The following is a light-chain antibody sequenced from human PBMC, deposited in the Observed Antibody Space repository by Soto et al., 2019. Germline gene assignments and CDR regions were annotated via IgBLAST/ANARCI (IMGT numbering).Light chain of an antibody. J-gene: IGKJ1*01. V-gene: IGKV3-11*01. Sequence: EIVLTQSPATLSLSPGERATLSCRASQSVSSYLAWYQQKPGQVPRLVIYDASNRATGIPGRFSGSGSGTDFTLTISSLEPEDFGVYYCQQRSSWPRTFVQGTKVEIK. CDR3: QQRSSWPRT. CDR2: DAS. CDR1: QSVSSY.